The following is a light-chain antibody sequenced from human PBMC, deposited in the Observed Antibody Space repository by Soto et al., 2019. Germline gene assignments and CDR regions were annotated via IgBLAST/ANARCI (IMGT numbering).Light chain of an antibody. Sequence: DIRVTQSPSSLSASVGDRVTITCQASRGISNLLNWYQHKPGKAPKLLISDASKLETGVPSRFSGRGSGTHFTLTINSLQPEDFATYYCQHYDNVPYTFGQGTKLDIK. CDR3: QHYDNVPYT. CDR1: RGISNL. J-gene: IGKJ2*01. V-gene: IGKV1-33*01. CDR2: DAS.